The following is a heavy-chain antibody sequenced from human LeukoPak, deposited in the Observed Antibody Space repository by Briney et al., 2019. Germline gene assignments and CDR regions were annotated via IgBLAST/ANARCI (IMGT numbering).Heavy chain of an antibody. V-gene: IGHV5-51*01. D-gene: IGHD3-22*01. CDR2: IYPGDSDT. CDR1: GYSFTSYW. CDR3: ARVYYDSSGYPSYYFDY. J-gene: IGHJ4*02. Sequence: GESLKISCKGSGYSFTSYWIGWVRQMPGKGLEWMGIIYPGDSDTRYSPSFQGQVTISADKSISTAYLQWSSLKASDIAMYYCARVYYDSSGYPSYYFDYWGQGTLVTVSS.